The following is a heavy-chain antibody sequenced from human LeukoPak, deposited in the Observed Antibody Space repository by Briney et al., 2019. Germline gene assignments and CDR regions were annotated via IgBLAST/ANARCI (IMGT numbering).Heavy chain of an antibody. V-gene: IGHV2-70*01. CDR1: GFSLSTSGMC. CDR2: VDWDDDK. Sequence: RESGPALVKPTQTLTLTCTFSGFSLSTSGMCVSWIRQPPGKALEWLAVVDWDDDKYYSTSLKTRLTISKDNSKNQVVLTMTDMDPADTATYYCARMRYTVSYSHFDYWGQGTLVTVSS. D-gene: IGHD1-26*01. CDR3: ARMRYTVSYSHFDY. J-gene: IGHJ4*02.